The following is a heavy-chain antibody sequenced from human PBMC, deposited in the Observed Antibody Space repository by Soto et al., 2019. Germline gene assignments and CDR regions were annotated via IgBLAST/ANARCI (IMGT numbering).Heavy chain of an antibody. CDR2: LIPIFGTA. CDR1: GGTFSSYA. D-gene: IGHD3-22*01. J-gene: IGHJ6*02. CDR3: ARDLGVPYYYDSSGYYDYYYYGMDV. V-gene: IGHV1-69*06. Sequence: QVQLVQSGAEVKKPGSSVKVSCKASGGTFSSYAISWVRQAPGQGLEWMGGLIPIFGTANYAQKFQGRVTITADKSTSTAYMELSSLRSEDTAVYYCARDLGVPYYYDSSGYYDYYYYGMDVWGQGTTVTVSS.